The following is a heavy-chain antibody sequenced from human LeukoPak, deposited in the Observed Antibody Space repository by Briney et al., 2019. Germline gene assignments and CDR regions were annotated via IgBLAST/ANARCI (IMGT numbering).Heavy chain of an antibody. D-gene: IGHD3-3*01. CDR2: ISTYNGDT. J-gene: IGHJ6*02. CDR1: GYTFTSYG. V-gene: IGHV1-18*01. Sequence: ASVKVSCTASGYTFTSYGISWVRQAPGQGLEWMGWISTYNGDTNYAHKFQGRVTLTTDTSTSTASMELRSLRSDDTAVYYCARDRRYDFWSGYYNYKYYYYGMDVWGQGTTVTVSS. CDR3: ARDRRYDFWSGYYNYKYYYYGMDV.